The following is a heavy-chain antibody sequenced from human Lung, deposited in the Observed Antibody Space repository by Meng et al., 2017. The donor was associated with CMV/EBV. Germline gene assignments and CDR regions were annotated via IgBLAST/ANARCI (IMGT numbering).Heavy chain of an antibody. D-gene: IGHD2-15*01. J-gene: IGHJ4*02. V-gene: IGHV3-30*03. CDR2: IAFDGSYE. CDR1: FIFSGYG. CDR3: ARSDGSGASYYSTFFDY. Sequence: FIFSGYGMHWVRQAPGKGLEWVAIIAFDGSYEYYADYVKGRFSISRDNSRDTLYLQMNSLIADDTAVYNCARSDGSGASYYSTFFDYWGQGTLVTVSS.